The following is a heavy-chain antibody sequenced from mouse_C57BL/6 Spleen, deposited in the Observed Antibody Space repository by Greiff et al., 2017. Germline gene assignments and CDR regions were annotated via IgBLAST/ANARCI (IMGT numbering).Heavy chain of an antibody. J-gene: IGHJ4*01. CDR2: IWPGGGT. CDR3: ARAYSNYHAMDY. V-gene: IGHV2-9-1*01. Sequence: VQLQESGPGLVAPSQSLSITCTVSGFSLTSYAISWVRQPPGKGLEWLGVIWPGGGTNYNSALKSRLSISKENSKRQVFLKMNSLQTDDTARYYCARAYSNYHAMDYWGQGTSVTVSS. CDR1: GFSLTSYA. D-gene: IGHD2-5*01.